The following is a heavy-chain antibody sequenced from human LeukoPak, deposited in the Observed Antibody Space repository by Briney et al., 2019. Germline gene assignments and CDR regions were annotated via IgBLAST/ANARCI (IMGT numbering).Heavy chain of an antibody. J-gene: IGHJ5*02. D-gene: IGHD3-3*01. CDR2: IYHSGST. CDR1: GGSISSSNW. Sequence: SETLSLTCAVSGGSISSSNWWSWVRQPPGKGLEWIGEIYHSGSTNYNPSLKSRVTISVDKSKNQFSLKLSSVTAADTAVYYCARGSPRITIFGVVSDSNWFDPWGQGTLVTVSS. CDR3: ARGSPRITIFGVVSDSNWFDP. V-gene: IGHV4-4*02.